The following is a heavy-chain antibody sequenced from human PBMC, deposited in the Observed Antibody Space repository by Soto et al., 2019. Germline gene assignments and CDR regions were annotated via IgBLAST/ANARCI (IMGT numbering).Heavy chain of an antibody. V-gene: IGHV4-31*02. CDR2: IYYSGST. Sequence: PSETLSLTCTVSGGSISSGGYYWSWIRQHPGKGLEWIGYIYYSGSTYYNPSLKSRVTISVDTSKNQFSLKLSSVTAADTAVYYCARGKVVAANLHYWGQGTLVTVS. CDR1: GGSISSGGYY. CDR3: ARGKVVAANLHY. D-gene: IGHD2-15*01. J-gene: IGHJ4*02.